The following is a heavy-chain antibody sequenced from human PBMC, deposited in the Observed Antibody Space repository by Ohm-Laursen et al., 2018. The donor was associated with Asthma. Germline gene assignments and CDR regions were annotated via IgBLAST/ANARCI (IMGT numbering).Heavy chain of an antibody. CDR2: ISTASTFI. D-gene: IGHD1-26*01. Sequence: SLRLPCAASGYTFSRYSIHWVRQVPGKGLEWVASISTASTFIYYADSVWGRFTTSRDNAKNSVYLQMNSLRAEDTALYYCARIGPEWELPGREYSLHHWGQGTQVTVSS. CDR3: ARIGPEWELPGREYSLHH. CDR1: GYTFSRYS. V-gene: IGHV3-21*01. J-gene: IGHJ1*01.